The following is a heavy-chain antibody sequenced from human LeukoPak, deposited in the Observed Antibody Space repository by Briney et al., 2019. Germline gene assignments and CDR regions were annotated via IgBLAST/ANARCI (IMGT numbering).Heavy chain of an antibody. V-gene: IGHV3-21*01. CDR3: ARGPQFSGPGWFDP. J-gene: IGHJ5*02. Sequence: GGSLRLSCAATGFTFSGYVMTWVRQAPGKGLECVSSITFSSSHIYYADSVKGRFAISRDNTKDSLYLQMNSLRAEDTAIYYCARGPQFSGPGWFDPWGQGTLVTVSS. D-gene: IGHD3-10*01. CDR2: ITFSSSHI. CDR1: GFTFSGYV.